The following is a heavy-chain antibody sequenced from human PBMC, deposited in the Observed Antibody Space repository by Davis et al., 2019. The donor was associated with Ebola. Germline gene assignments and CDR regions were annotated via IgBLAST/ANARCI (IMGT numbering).Heavy chain of an antibody. V-gene: IGHV4-59*01. CDR2: IYYSGST. J-gene: IGHJ4*02. CDR1: GGSFSGYY. D-gene: IGHD3-3*01. Sequence: GSLRLSCAVYGGSFSGYYWSWIRQPPGKGLEWIGYIYYSGSTNYNPSLKSRVTISVDTSKNQFSLKLSSVTAADTAVYYCARDVTPILEWLYFDYWGQGTLVTVSS. CDR3: ARDVTPILEWLYFDY.